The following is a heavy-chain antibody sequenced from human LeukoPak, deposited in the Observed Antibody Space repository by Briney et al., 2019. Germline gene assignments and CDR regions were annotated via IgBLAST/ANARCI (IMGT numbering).Heavy chain of an antibody. D-gene: IGHD4-23*01. Sequence: PSQTLSLTCTVSGGSISSGGYYWSWIRQPPGKGLELIGYIDYSGSTNYNPSLKSRVTISVDTSKNQFSLKLSSVTAADTAVYYCARDHKRDYGGNSDWGQGTLVTVSS. CDR1: GGSISSGGYY. CDR3: ARDHKRDYGGNSD. J-gene: IGHJ4*02. CDR2: IDYSGST. V-gene: IGHV4-31*03.